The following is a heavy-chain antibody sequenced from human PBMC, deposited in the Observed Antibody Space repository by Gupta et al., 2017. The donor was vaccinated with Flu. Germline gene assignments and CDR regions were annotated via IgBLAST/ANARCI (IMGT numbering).Heavy chain of an antibody. J-gene: IGHJ4*02. D-gene: IGHD2-2*02. CDR3: ARVQGCSSPTCYTGGADY. CDR2: ITPNSGDT. V-gene: IGHV1-2*06. Sequence: WVRQAPGQGLEWMGRITPNSGDTKYAQKFQGSVNMTRDTSINTVYRELNRLRSDDTAVYYCARVQGCSSPTCYTGGADYWGQGTLVTVSS.